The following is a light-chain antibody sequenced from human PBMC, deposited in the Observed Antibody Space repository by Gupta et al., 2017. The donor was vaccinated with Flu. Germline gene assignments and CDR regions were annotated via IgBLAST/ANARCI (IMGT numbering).Light chain of an antibody. V-gene: IGLV2-14*01. CDR2: EVT. J-gene: IGLJ3*02. CDR1: SSDVGGYNS. CDR3: AADTTTSNWV. Sequence: QSALTQPASVSGSPGQSITISCTGTSSDVGGYNSVSWYQQHPVKAPKLMIYEVTDRPAGVANRFSGSKSGNTASLTISGRQAEDEADYFCAADTTTSNWVFGGGTKLTVL.